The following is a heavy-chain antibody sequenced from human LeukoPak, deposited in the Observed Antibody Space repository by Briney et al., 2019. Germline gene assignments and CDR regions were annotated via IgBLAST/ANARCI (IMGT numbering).Heavy chain of an antibody. V-gene: IGHV3-48*03. Sequence: PGGSLRLSCVASGFTFSSYEMNWVRQAPGKGLEWVSYISSSGSTIYYVDSVKGRFSVSRDNAKNSLYLQMNSLRAEDTAVYYCARVGIYSSGCFDYWGQGTLVTVSS. J-gene: IGHJ4*02. D-gene: IGHD6-19*01. CDR3: ARVGIYSSGCFDY. CDR1: GFTFSSYE. CDR2: ISSSGSTI.